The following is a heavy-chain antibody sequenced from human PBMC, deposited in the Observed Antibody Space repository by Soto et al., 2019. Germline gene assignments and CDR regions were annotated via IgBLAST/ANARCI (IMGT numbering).Heavy chain of an antibody. CDR1: GYTFTSYG. D-gene: IGHD3-9*01. CDR3: ARATYDILTGYVNWFDP. V-gene: IGHV1-18*01. Sequence: ASVKVSCKASGYTFTSYGISWVRQAPGQGLEWMGWISAYNGNTNYAQKLQGRVTMTTDTSTSTAYMELRSLRSDDTAVYYCARATYDILTGYVNWFDPWGQGTLVTVS. J-gene: IGHJ5*02. CDR2: ISAYNGNT.